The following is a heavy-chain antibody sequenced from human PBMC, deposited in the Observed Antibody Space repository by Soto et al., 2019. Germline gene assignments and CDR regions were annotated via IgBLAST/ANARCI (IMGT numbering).Heavy chain of an antibody. CDR2: INQDGSEK. CDR3: ARTSFYGGPGLY. D-gene: IGHD4-17*01. V-gene: IGHV3-7*05. Sequence: QPGGSLRNSCATSGFPYSSDRMSWVSKAPGKGLEWVANINQDGSEKFYVDSVKGRFTISRDNSKNSLYLQMNSLRAEDTAVYFCARTSFYGGPGLYWGQGTLVTVSS. J-gene: IGHJ4*02. CDR1: GFPYSSDR.